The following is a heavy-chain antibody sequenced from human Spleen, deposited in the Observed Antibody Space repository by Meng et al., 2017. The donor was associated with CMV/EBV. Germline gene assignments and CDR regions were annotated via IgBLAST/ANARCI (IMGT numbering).Heavy chain of an antibody. J-gene: IGHJ5*02. Sequence: GSLRLSCTVSGGSISSRDYYWGWIRQPPGKGLEWIGSIYYSGKTYYSPSLKSRVTISVDTSKNQFSLKLNSVTAADTAVYFCVRVKAVSNWFDPWGQGTLVTVSS. CDR3: VRVKAVSNWFDP. V-gene: IGHV4-39*07. CDR1: GGSISSRDYY. CDR2: IYYSGKT. D-gene: IGHD2-15*01.